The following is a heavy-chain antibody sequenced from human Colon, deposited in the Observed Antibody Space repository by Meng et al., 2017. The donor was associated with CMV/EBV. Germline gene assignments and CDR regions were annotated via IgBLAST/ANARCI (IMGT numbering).Heavy chain of an antibody. CDR1: GFNFIAYG. CDR3: GKDEWLHIMGPQTGVS. V-gene: IGHV3-30*02. CDR2: IRSHGSDT. J-gene: IGHJ5*02. D-gene: IGHD5-12*01. Sequence: GESLKISCTASGFNFIAYGMHWVRQAPGKGLEWVAFIRSHGSDTSYADSVKGRFTISRDNSKNTLYLEVDSLRVEDTAVYYCGKDEWLHIMGPQTGVSWGQGTLVTVSS.